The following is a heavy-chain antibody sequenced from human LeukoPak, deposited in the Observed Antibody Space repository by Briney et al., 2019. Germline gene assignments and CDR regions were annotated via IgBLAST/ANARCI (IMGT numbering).Heavy chain of an antibody. J-gene: IGHJ4*02. CDR1: GFSFSTYG. D-gene: IGHD5-18*01. CDR3: ARDLRGNSYGSVDF. V-gene: IGHV3-48*01. Sequence: GGSLRLSCAASGFSFSTYGLNWVRRAPGKGLEWVSYISSSGSPIYYADSVRGRFTISRDNAKNSLYLQMHSLRAEDTAVYYCARDLRGNSYGSVDFWGQGTLVTVSS. CDR2: ISSSGSPI.